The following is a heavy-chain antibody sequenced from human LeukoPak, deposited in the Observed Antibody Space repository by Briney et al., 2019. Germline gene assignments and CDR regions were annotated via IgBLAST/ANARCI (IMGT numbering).Heavy chain of an antibody. Sequence: GESLKISCKGSGYSFTSYWIAWVRQMPGKGLEWMGIIYPGDFDTRYSPSFQGQVTISADKSICTAYLQWSSLKASDTAVYYCARRAVTTGYFDYWGQGSLVTVSS. J-gene: IGHJ4*02. D-gene: IGHD4-17*01. CDR1: GYSFTSYW. CDR3: ARRAVTTGYFDY. CDR2: IYPGDFDT. V-gene: IGHV5-51*01.